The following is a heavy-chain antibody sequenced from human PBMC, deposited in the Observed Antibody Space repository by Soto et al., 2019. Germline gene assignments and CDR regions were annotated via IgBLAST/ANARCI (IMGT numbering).Heavy chain of an antibody. V-gene: IGHV4-39*01. CDR3: ASTYYYDSSGYSSAFDI. D-gene: IGHD3-22*01. CDR1: GGSISSSSYY. Sequence: PSETLSLTCTVSGGSISSSSYYCGWIRQPPGKGLEWIGSIYYSGSTYYNPSLKSRVTISVDTSKNQFSLKLSSVTAADTAVYYRASTYYYDSSGYSSAFDIWGQGTMVT. J-gene: IGHJ3*02. CDR2: IYYSGST.